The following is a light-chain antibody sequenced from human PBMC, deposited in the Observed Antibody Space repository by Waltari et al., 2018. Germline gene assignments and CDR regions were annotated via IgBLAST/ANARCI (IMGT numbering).Light chain of an antibody. CDR2: GVT. Sequence: QSALTQPASVSGSLGQSFTISCTGTYRDVGTYNLVSWYQQHPGKAPKLLMFGVTARPSGVSNRFSGSKSGNTASLTIAGLQAEDEAGYYCCSYAGNFIWVFGGGTKLTVL. CDR1: YRDVGTYNL. CDR3: CSYAGNFIWV. J-gene: IGLJ3*02. V-gene: IGLV2-23*02.